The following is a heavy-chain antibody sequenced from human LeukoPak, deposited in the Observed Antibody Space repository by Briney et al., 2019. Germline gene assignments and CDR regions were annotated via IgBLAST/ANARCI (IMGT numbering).Heavy chain of an antibody. CDR3: VRDHYYNSSGYTFGY. CDR2: IYYSGST. Sequence: SETLSLTCTVSGGSISSSSYYWGWIRQPPGKGLEWIGSIYYSGSTNYNPSLKGRVTIPVDTSKNQFSLKLSSVTAADTAVYYCVRDHYYNSSGYTFGYWGQGTLVTVSS. J-gene: IGHJ4*02. CDR1: GGSISSSSYY. D-gene: IGHD3-22*01. V-gene: IGHV4-39*07.